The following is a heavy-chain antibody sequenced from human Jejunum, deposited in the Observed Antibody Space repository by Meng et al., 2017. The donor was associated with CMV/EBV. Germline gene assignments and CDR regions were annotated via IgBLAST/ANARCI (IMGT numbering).Heavy chain of an antibody. CDR2: IDDAGTNT. V-gene: IGHV3-23*03. CDR3: AKGRGSAS. CDR1: GFMFPKYD. D-gene: IGHD2-15*01. J-gene: IGHJ4*01. Sequence: RLSCAASGFMFPKYDMNWVRQAPGKGLEWVSGIDDAGTNTHYGDSVKGRFTTSRDNSKNTMYLQMNNLRDEDTAVYYCAKGRGSASWGHGTLVTVSS.